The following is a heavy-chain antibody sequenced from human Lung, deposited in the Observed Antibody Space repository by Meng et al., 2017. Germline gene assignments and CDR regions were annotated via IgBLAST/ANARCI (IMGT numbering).Heavy chain of an antibody. Sequence: QWQLGQVGAELKKPGASVKVSCKPSGYNFPDYYIHWVRRAPGQGLEWMGRINPKSGDTHYAQKFQARVTMTGDTSISTAYMELSGLRSDDTAMYYCARDEDISAAGKLFGDYWGQGTLVTVSS. V-gene: IGHV1-2*06. D-gene: IGHD6-25*01. CDR1: GYNFPDYY. CDR2: INPKSGDT. CDR3: ARDEDISAAGKLFGDY. J-gene: IGHJ4*02.